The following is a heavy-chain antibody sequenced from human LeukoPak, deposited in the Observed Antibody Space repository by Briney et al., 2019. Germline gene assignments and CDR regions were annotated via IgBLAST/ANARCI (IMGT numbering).Heavy chain of an antibody. Sequence: GGSLRLSCAASGFTFDDYAMHWVRQAPGKGMEWVSGISWNSGSIGYADSVKGRFTISRDNAKNSLYLQMNSLRAEDTALYYCAKDIWFFPNYYYMDVWGKGTTVTVSS. D-gene: IGHD3-10*01. CDR3: AKDIWFFPNYYYMDV. CDR1: GFTFDDYA. CDR2: ISWNSGSI. J-gene: IGHJ6*03. V-gene: IGHV3-9*01.